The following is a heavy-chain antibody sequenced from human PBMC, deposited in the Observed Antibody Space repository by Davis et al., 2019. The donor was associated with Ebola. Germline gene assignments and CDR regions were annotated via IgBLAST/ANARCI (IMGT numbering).Heavy chain of an antibody. CDR3: ARISGGDIDY. CDR2: INAGNGNT. CDR1: GFTFTSYA. D-gene: IGHD2-21*02. V-gene: IGHV1-3*01. J-gene: IGHJ4*02. Sequence: GGSLRLSCAASGFTFTSYAMHWVRQAPGQRLEWMGWINAGNGNTKYSQKFQGRVTITRDTSASTAYMELSSLRSEDTAVYYCARISGGDIDYWGQGTLVTVSS.